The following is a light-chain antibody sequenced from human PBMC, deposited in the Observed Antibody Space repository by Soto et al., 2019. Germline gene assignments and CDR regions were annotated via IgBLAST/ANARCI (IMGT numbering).Light chain of an antibody. CDR3: QQTYSNPLT. V-gene: IGKV1-39*01. Sequence: DIQMTQSPSSLSASVGDRVTMTCRASQSISTYLNWYQQRPGKAPNLLIYSASSVQNGVPTRFSGSGSGTDFTITISSLQPDDSATYYFQQTYSNPLTFGPGTIV. CDR2: SAS. J-gene: IGKJ3*01. CDR1: QSISTY.